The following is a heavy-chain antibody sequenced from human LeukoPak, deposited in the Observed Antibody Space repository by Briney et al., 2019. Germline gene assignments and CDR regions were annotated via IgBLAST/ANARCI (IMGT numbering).Heavy chain of an antibody. Sequence: GGSLRLSCAASGLTFSDFWMHWVRQPPGKGLVGVALVKGDGRTTIYADSVKGRFTISRDNAKNTLYLQVNSLRADDSGVYYCATGHSYGYDYWGQGVLVTVSS. CDR3: ATGHSYGYDY. J-gene: IGHJ4*02. CDR2: VKGDGRTT. CDR1: GLTFSDFW. D-gene: IGHD5-18*01. V-gene: IGHV3-74*01.